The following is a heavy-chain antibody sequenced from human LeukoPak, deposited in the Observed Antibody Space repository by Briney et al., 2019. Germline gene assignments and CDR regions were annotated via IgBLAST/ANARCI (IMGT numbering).Heavy chain of an antibody. CDR2: IYYSGST. V-gene: IGHV4-61*08. D-gene: IGHD3-22*01. CDR3: ARVYYDSSGPGVDY. CDR1: GGSISSGGYY. J-gene: IGHJ4*02. Sequence: ASETLSLTCTVSGGSISSGGYYWSWIRQHPGKGLEWIGYIYYSGSTNYNPSLKSRVTISVDTSKNQFSLKLSSVTAADTAVYYCARVYYDSSGPGVDYWGQGTLVTVSS.